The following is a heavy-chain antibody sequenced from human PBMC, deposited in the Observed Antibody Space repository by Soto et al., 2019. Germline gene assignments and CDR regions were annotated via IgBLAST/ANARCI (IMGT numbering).Heavy chain of an antibody. CDR1: GRAINSYY. CDR3: ARGQRFYDWFDP. J-gene: IGHJ5*02. CDR2: IYSSGST. D-gene: IGHD3-3*01. Sequence: SGTLSLTCTVSGRAINSYYWTWIRQPAGTGLEWIGRIYSSGSTKYNPSLQSRVTMSLDTSKNQFSLRLTSVTAADTAVYYCARGQRFYDWFDPWGQGTVVTVS. V-gene: IGHV4-4*07.